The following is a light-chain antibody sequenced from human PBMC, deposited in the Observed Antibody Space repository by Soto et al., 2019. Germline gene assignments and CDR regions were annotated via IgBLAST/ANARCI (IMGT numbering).Light chain of an antibody. V-gene: IGKV1-5*01. J-gene: IGKJ1*01. CDR3: QQYNSYPWT. Sequence: IQITQSPASLPASVGDRVTITCRASQSISNWLAWYQQQPGTAPKLLIYHASTLESGVSSRFSGSGSGTEFTLIITSLQPDDSAIYYCQQYNSYPWTFGQGTKVDIK. CDR1: QSISNW. CDR2: HAS.